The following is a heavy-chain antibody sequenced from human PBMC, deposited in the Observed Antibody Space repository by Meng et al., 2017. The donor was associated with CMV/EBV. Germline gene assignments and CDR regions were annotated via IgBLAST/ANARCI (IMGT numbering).Heavy chain of an antibody. Sequence: SETLSLTCTVSGGPISSYYWSWIRQPPGKGLEWIGYIYYSGSTNYNPSLKSRVTISVDTSKNQFSLKLSSVTAADTAVYYCARDVGGDYRNDYYYYYGMDVWGQGTTVTVSS. CDR3: ARDVGGDYRNDYYYYYGMDV. D-gene: IGHD4-17*01. CDR1: GGPISSYY. V-gene: IGHV4-59*01. CDR2: IYYSGST. J-gene: IGHJ6*02.